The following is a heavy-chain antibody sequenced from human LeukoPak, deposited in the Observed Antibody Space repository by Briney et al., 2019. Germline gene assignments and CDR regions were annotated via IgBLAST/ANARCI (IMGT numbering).Heavy chain of an antibody. V-gene: IGHV1-18*01. Sequence: SVKVSCKASGYPFSNFAITWLRQAPGQGLEWMGWISPDNGDTHYAQKLQGRVTMTTDTSTSTAYMELRSLRSDDTAMYYCARGNWGYTTFDFWGQGTLVTVSS. D-gene: IGHD7-27*01. J-gene: IGHJ4*02. CDR1: GYPFSNFA. CDR2: ISPDNGDT. CDR3: ARGNWGYTTFDF.